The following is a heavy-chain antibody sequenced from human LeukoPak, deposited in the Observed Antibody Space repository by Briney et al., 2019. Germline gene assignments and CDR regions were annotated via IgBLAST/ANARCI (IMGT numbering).Heavy chain of an antibody. CDR3: ARQARVTMIVVVSWVDP. CDR2: IYYSGST. CDR1: GGSISSGGYY. J-gene: IGHJ5*02. V-gene: IGHV4-39*01. D-gene: IGHD3-22*01. Sequence: PSQTLSLTCAVSGGSISSGGYYWGWIRQPPGKGLEWIGSIYYSGSTYYNPSLKSRVTISVDTSKNQFSLKLSSVTAADTAVYYCARQARVTMIVVVSWVDPWGQGTLVTVSS.